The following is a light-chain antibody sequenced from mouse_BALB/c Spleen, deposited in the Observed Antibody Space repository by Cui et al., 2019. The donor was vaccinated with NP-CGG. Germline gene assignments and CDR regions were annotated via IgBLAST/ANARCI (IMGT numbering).Light chain of an antibody. CDR2: GTN. J-gene: IGLJ1*01. CDR1: TGAITTNNY. Sequence: QAVVTQESVLTTSPGETVTLTCRSSTGAITTNNYANWVQEKPDHLFAGLIGGTNNRAPGIPARFSGSLIGNKDALTITGAQTEDEAIYFCALWYSNHWVFGGGTKLTVL. CDR3: ALWYSNHWV. V-gene: IGLV1*01.